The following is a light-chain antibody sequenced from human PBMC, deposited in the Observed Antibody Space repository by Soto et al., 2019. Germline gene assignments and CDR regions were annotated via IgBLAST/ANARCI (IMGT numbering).Light chain of an antibody. CDR1: SSDVGGFNY. CDR3: ASYTSTNSLV. CDR2: EVS. J-gene: IGLJ1*01. Sequence: QSVLTQPASVSGSPGQSITISCAVTSSDVGGFNYVSWYQHHPGKAPKLIIYEVSNRPSGISDRFSGSKSGNTASLTISGLQAEDEADYHCASYTSTNSLVFGTGTKVTV. V-gene: IGLV2-14*01.